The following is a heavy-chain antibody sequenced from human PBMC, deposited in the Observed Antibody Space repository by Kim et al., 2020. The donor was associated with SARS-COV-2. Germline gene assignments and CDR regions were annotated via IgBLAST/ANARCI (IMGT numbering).Heavy chain of an antibody. V-gene: IGHV3-53*01. Sequence: ADAVNGRFTISRDISRNTLYLQMNSLKVDDTAVYFCARDRGELGGWPVFDYWGQGTLLTVSS. J-gene: IGHJ4*02. CDR3: ARDRGELGGWPVFDY. D-gene: IGHD6-19*01.